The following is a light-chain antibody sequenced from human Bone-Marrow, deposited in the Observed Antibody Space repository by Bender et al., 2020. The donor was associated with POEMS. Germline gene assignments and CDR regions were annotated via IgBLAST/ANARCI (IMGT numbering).Light chain of an antibody. CDR3: TSYTASSTWV. J-gene: IGLJ3*02. CDR2: DVR. V-gene: IGLV2-14*03. CDR1: SSDVGAYNF. Sequence: QSALTQPASVSGSPGQSITISCTGTSSDVGAYNFVSWYQQHPGKVPKLMIYDVRHRPSGVSNRFSGSKSGNTAYLTISGLQAEDEAHYYCTSYTASSTWVFGGGTKLTVL.